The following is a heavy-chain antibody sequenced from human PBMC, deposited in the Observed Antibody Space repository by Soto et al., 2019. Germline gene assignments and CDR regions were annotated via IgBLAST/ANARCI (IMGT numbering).Heavy chain of an antibody. V-gene: IGHV3-15*01. Sequence: GGSLRLSCAASGFTFSNAWMSWVRQAPGKGLEWVGRIKSKTDGGTTDYAAPVKGRFTISRDDSKNTLYLQMNSLKTEDTAVYYCTTSLFPATIFGGVIPQYYYCYYYMDVWGKGTTVTVSS. J-gene: IGHJ6*03. CDR3: TTSLFPATIFGGVIPQYYYCYYYMDV. CDR2: IKSKTDGGTT. D-gene: IGHD3-3*01. CDR1: GFTFSNAW.